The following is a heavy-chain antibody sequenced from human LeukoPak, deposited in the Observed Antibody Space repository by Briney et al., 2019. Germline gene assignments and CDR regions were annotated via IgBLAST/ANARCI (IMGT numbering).Heavy chain of an antibody. D-gene: IGHD3-3*01. Sequence: GGSLRLSCAASGFTFSGYAMTWVRQAPGKGLEWVSALSASGGDTYYADSVKGRFTISRDNSKNTLYLQTDSLRAEDTAVYYCAKSRRHNTYDSPFDYWGQGTLVTVSS. CDR2: LSASGGDT. CDR3: AKSRRHNTYDSPFDY. V-gene: IGHV3-23*01. CDR1: GFTFSGYA. J-gene: IGHJ4*02.